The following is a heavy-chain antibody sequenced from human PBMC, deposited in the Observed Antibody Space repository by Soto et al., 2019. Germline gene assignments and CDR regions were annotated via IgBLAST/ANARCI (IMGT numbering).Heavy chain of an antibody. CDR3: ARHSNRNYGLYYFDY. CDR2: IYYSGST. Sequence: SETLSLTCTVSGGSVSSYYWSWIRQSPGKGLEWIGYIYYSGSTKYKPSLKSRVTISVDTSKNQFSLKVNSATAADTALYYCARHSNRNYGLYYFDYWGLGALVTVSS. D-gene: IGHD4-4*01. V-gene: IGHV4-59*08. J-gene: IGHJ4*02. CDR1: GGSVSSYY.